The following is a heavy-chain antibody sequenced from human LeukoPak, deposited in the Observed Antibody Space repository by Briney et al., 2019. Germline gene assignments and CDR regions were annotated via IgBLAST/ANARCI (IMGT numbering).Heavy chain of an antibody. CDR3: ARETPLKRGYGYGPLTY. D-gene: IGHD5-18*01. CDR2: IYSGGST. J-gene: IGHJ4*02. V-gene: IGHV3-66*01. Sequence: PGGSLRLSCAASGFTVSSNYMSWVRQAPGKGLEWVSVIYSGGSTYYADSVKGRFTISRDNSKNTLYLQMNSLRADDTAVYYCARETPLKRGYGYGPLTYWGQGTLVTVSS. CDR1: GFTVSSNY.